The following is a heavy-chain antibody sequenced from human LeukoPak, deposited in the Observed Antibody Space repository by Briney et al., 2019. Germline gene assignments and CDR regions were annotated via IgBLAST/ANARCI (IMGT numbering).Heavy chain of an antibody. CDR3: SGWYKTDFDY. J-gene: IGHJ4*02. D-gene: IGHD6-19*01. CDR2: IYSGGST. V-gene: IGHV3-53*01. Sequence: GGSLRLSCAASGFTFSNNYMSWVRQAPGKGLEWVSVIYSGGSTYYADSVKGRFTISRDNSKNTLYLQMNSLRAEDTAVYYCSGWYKTDFDYWGQGTLVTVSS. CDR1: GFTFSNNY.